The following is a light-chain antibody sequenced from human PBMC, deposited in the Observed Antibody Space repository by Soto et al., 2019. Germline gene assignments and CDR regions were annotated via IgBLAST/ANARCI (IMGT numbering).Light chain of an antibody. CDR3: QQYGSSPTT. Sequence: EIVMTQSPATLSVSPGERATLSCRASQSVSSNLAWYQQKPGQAPRLLIYDASNRATGIPARFSGSGSGTDFTLTISRLEPEDFAVYYCQQYGSSPTTFGQGTKVDIK. CDR2: DAS. J-gene: IGKJ1*01. V-gene: IGKV3-20*01. CDR1: QSVSSN.